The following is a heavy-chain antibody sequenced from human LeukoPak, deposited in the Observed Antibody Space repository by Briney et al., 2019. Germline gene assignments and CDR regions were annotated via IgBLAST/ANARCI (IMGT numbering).Heavy chain of an antibody. J-gene: IGHJ4*02. CDR3: AAHSHYYDSSVIDY. Sequence: PSETLSLTCTVSGGSISSYYWSWIRQPPGKGLEGIGYIYYSGSTNYNPSLKSRVTISVDTSKNQFSLKLSSVTAADAAVYYCAAHSHYYDSSVIDYWGQGTLVTVSS. D-gene: IGHD3-22*01. CDR2: IYYSGST. V-gene: IGHV4-59*01. CDR1: GGSISSYY.